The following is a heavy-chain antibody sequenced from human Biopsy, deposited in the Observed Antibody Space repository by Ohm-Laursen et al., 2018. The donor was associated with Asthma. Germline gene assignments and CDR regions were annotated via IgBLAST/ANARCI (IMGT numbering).Heavy chain of an antibody. D-gene: IGHD6-13*01. CDR2: ISASGSTK. CDR1: GFYFRDYF. V-gene: IGHV3-11*01. Sequence: SLRLSCAASGFYFRDYFMTWMRQAPGKGLEWVASISASGSTKYPSESVQGRSTISRDNAQNLLILEMDSLRADDTGIYYCARVLESSSRGPFYFFALDVLGQGTPVAVS. CDR3: ARVLESSSRGPFYFFALDV. J-gene: IGHJ6*02.